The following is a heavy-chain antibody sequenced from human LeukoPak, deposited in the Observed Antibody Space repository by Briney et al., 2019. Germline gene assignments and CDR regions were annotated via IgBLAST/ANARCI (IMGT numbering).Heavy chain of an antibody. V-gene: IGHV4-34*01. Sequence: PSETLSLTCAVYGGSFSGYYWSWIRQPPGKGLEWIGSIYYRGSTYYNASLKSRVTISLDTSKNQFSLKLSSVTAADTAVYYCARDVQRWLDLQYYYHGMDVWGQGTTVTVS. CDR3: ARDVQRWLDLQYYYHGMDV. CDR1: GGSFSGYY. CDR2: IYYRGST. J-gene: IGHJ6*02. D-gene: IGHD6-19*01.